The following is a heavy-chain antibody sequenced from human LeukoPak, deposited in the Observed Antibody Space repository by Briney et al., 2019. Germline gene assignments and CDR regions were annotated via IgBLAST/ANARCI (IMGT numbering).Heavy chain of an antibody. CDR3: ARDRSGWGDAFLI. D-gene: IGHD7-27*01. J-gene: IGHJ3*02. V-gene: IGHV4-39*07. CDR2: IFYSGST. Sequence: TSETLSLTCTVSGGSISTSNYYWGWIRQPPGKGLEWIGNIFYSGSTYYSPSLKSRVTISLDTSRNQFSLKLNSVTAADTAVYYCARDRSGWGDAFLIWGQGTMVTVSS. CDR1: GGSISTSNYY.